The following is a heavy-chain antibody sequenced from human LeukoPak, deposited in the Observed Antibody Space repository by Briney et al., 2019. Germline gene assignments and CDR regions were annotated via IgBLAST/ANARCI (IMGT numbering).Heavy chain of an antibody. Sequence: GGSLRLSCAASGFTVSSNYMSWVRQAPGKGLEWVSVIYSGGSTYYADSVKRRFTISRDNSKNTLYLQMNSLRAEDTAVYYCARDLVVGATLGVYWGQGTLVTVSS. J-gene: IGHJ4*02. CDR2: IYSGGST. CDR1: GFTVSSNY. V-gene: IGHV3-66*02. CDR3: ARDLVVGATLGVY. D-gene: IGHD1-26*01.